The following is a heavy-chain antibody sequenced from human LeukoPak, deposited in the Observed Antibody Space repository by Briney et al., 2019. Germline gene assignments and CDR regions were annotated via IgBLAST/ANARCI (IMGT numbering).Heavy chain of an antibody. D-gene: IGHD4-17*01. CDR2: IYSGGST. Sequence: GGSLGLSCAASGFPVSSNYMSWVRQAPGKGLEWVSVIYSGGSTYYADSVKGRFTISRDNSKNTLYLQMNSLRAEDTAVYYCARDRLHYGEYEKTLDYWGQGTLVTVSS. J-gene: IGHJ4*02. V-gene: IGHV3-66*01. CDR3: ARDRLHYGEYEKTLDY. CDR1: GFPVSSNY.